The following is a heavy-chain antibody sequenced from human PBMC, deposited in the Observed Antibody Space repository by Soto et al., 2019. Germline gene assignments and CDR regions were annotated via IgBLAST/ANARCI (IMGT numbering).Heavy chain of an antibody. J-gene: IGHJ4*02. CDR1: GYTFTSYG. CDR3: ARDPTLVPAAITPLDY. V-gene: IGHV1-18*01. D-gene: IGHD2-2*01. CDR2: ISAYNGNT. Sequence: QVQLVQSGAEVKKPGASVKVSCKASGYTFTSYGISWVRQAPGQGLEWMGWISAYNGNTNYAQKLQGRVTMTTDTPTSTAYMELRSLRSDDTAVYYCARDPTLVPAAITPLDYWGQGTLVTVSS.